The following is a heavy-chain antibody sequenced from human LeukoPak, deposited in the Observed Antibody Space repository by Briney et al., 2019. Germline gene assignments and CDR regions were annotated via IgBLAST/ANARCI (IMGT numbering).Heavy chain of an antibody. J-gene: IGHJ4*02. CDR2: ISDTGKT. CDR1: GASLSSYY. CDR3: VTGYYEPFDN. V-gene: IGHV4-59*01. D-gene: IGHD3-3*01. Sequence: SETLSLTCSVSGASLSSYYWGWIRQSPGKGLEWLGYISDTGKTEYNPSLKSRGTLSLDTSKNQFSPRLTSVTAADTAVYYCVTGYYEPFDNWGQGTLVTVSS.